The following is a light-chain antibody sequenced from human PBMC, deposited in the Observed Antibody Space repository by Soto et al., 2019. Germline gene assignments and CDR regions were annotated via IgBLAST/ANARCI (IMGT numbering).Light chain of an antibody. CDR3: GSYTSSTTPYV. Sequence: QSVLPQPASVSGSPGQSITISCTGTSSDVGGYNYVSWYQQHPGKAPKLMIYEVSNRPSGVSNRFSGSKSGNTASLTISGLQAGDEADYYCGSYTSSTTPYVFGTGTKATV. CDR1: SSDVGGYNY. J-gene: IGLJ1*01. CDR2: EVS. V-gene: IGLV2-14*01.